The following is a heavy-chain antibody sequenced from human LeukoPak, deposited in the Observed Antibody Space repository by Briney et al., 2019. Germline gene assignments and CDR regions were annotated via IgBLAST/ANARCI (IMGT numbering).Heavy chain of an antibody. CDR3: AKGVTIFGVVITLFDY. CDR2: ISGSGGST. D-gene: IGHD3-3*01. J-gene: IGHJ4*02. V-gene: IGHV3-23*01. Sequence: GGSLRLSCAASGFTFSSYAMSWVRQAPGKGLEWVSAISGSGGSTYYADSVKGRFTISRDNSKNTLYLQMNSLRAEDTAVYYCAKGVTIFGVVITLFDYWGQGTLVTVSS. CDR1: GFTFSSYA.